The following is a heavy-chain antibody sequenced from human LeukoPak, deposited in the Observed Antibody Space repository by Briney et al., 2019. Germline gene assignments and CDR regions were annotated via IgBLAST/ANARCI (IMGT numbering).Heavy chain of an antibody. V-gene: IGHV4-34*01. CDR3: AREVYYYDSSVPDAFDI. CDR2: INHSGST. CDR1: GFTFSSYS. Sequence: GSLRLSCAASGFTFSSYSMNWVRQPPGKGLEWIGEINHSGSTNYNPSLKSRVTITVDTSKNQFSLKLSSVTAADTAVYYCAREVYYYDSSVPDAFDIWGQGTMVTVSS. J-gene: IGHJ3*02. D-gene: IGHD3-22*01.